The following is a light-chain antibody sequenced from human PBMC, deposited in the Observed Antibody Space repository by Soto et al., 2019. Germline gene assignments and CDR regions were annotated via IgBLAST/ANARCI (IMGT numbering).Light chain of an antibody. CDR1: QGISNY. J-gene: IGKJ4*01. Sequence: DIQMTQSPSSLSTSVGDRVTITCRASQGISNYLAWYQQKPGKVPKLLIYAASTLQSGVPARFSGSGSGTEFNLTISSLQSEDFAVYYCQQYNNWPRATFGGGTKVDIK. CDR3: QQYNNWPRAT. CDR2: AAS. V-gene: IGKV1-27*01.